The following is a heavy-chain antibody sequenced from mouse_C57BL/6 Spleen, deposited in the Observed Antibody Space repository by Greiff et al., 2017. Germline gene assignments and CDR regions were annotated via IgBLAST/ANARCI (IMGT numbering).Heavy chain of an antibody. D-gene: IGHD2-3*01. V-gene: IGHV5-9-1*02. CDR2: ISSGGDYI. Sequence: EVHLVESGEGLVKPGGSLKLSCAASGFTFSSYAMSWVRQTPEKRLEWVAYISSGGDYIYYADTVKGRFTISRDNARNTLYLQMSSLKSEDTAMYYCTRGKDGPPMDYWGQGTSVTVSS. CDR3: TRGKDGPPMDY. CDR1: GFTFSSYA. J-gene: IGHJ4*01.